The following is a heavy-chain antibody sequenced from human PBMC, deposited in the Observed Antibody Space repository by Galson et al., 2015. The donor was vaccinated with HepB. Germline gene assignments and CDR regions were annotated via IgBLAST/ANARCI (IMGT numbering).Heavy chain of an antibody. Sequence: SVKVSCKASGYTFTGYYMHWVRQAPGQGLEWMGWINPNSGDTNSAQKFQGRVTMTRDTSISTAYMELSSLRSEDTAVYYCARGKYQLLYGGSYYYYYHLDVWGKGTTVAVSS. CDR2: INPNSGDT. J-gene: IGHJ6*03. D-gene: IGHD2-2*02. CDR3: ARGKYQLLYGGSYYYYYHLDV. CDR1: GYTFTGYY. V-gene: IGHV1-2*02.